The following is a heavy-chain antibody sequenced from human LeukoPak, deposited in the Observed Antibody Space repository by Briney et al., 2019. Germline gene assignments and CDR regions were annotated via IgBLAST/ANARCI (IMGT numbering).Heavy chain of an antibody. CDR1: GYTFTSYG. J-gene: IGHJ4*02. V-gene: IGHV1-18*01. CDR2: ISAYNGNT. CDR3: ARGLSSGWDYYFEY. Sequence: ASVKVSCKASGYTFTSYGINWVRQASGQGLEWMGWISAYNGNTNYPQKLQGSVTMTTDTSTSTAYMELRSLRSDDTAVYYCARGLSSGWDYYFEYWGQGTLVTVSS. D-gene: IGHD6-19*01.